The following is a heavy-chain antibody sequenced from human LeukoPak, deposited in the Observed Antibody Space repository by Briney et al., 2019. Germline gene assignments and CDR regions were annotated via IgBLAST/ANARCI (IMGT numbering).Heavy chain of an antibody. CDR3: ARVEYYYGSGSYPDY. V-gene: IGHV3-11*01. CDR2: ISSSGSTI. Sequence: PGGSLRLSCAASGFTFSDYYMSWIRQAPGKGLEWVSYISSSGSTIYYADSVKGRFTISRDNAKSSLYLQTNSLRAEDTAVYYCARVEYYYGSGSYPDYWGQGTLVTVSS. CDR1: GFTFSDYY. D-gene: IGHD3-10*01. J-gene: IGHJ4*02.